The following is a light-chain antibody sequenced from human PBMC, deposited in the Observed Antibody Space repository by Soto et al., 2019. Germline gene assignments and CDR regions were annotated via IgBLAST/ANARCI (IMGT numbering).Light chain of an antibody. CDR2: GAS. V-gene: IGKV3-15*01. J-gene: IGKJ4*01. CDR3: QQYNHWPPWLT. CDR1: QSVSSN. Sequence: EIVMTQSPVTLSVSPGERATLSCRASQSVSSNVAWYQQKPGQAPRLLIYGASTRATAIPARFSGSGSGTEFTLTISSLQSEDFAVYCCQQYNHWPPWLTFGGGTKVEIK.